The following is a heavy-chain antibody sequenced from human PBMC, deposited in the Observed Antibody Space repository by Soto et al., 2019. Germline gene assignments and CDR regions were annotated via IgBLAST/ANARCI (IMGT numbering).Heavy chain of an antibody. CDR3: AKDGYDDHVLRYFDWLLYY. CDR1: GFTFSSYA. D-gene: IGHD3-9*01. J-gene: IGHJ4*02. CDR2: ISGSGGST. V-gene: IGHV3-23*01. Sequence: PGGSLRLSCAASGFTFSSYAMSWVRQAPGKGLEWVSAISGSGGSTYYADSVKGRFTISRDNSKNTLYLQMNSLRAEDTAVYYCAKDGYDDHVLRYFDWLLYYWGQGTLVTVSS.